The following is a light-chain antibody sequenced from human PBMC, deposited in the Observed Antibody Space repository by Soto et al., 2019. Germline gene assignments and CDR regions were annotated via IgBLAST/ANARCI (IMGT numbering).Light chain of an antibody. CDR1: QDIAIY. V-gene: IGKV1-9*01. CDR2: AAS. J-gene: IGKJ4*01. Sequence: IQLTQSPSSLSASVGDRVTITCRASQDIAIYLAWYQQKPGEAPKLLIYAASTLYGGVPSRFSGSGSGTDFTLTITSQPAEDCEPDYCQQLRLYTSTFGGGTKVEIK. CDR3: QQLRLYTST.